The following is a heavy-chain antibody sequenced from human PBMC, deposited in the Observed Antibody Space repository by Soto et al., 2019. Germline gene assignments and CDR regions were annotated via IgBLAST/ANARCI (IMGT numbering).Heavy chain of an antibody. CDR2: IIPVFNTK. CDR1: GGTFSSST. Sequence: QVHLVQSEAEVKKPGSSVKVSCKASGGTFSSSTVSWVRQAPGQGLEWVGGIIPVFNTKYYAQKFQGRVTILADKSTSTAYMELSNLRSEDTAVYYCARSLGRGWTPYWGQGTLVTFSS. D-gene: IGHD6-19*01. CDR3: ARSLGRGWTPY. V-gene: IGHV1-69*06. J-gene: IGHJ4*02.